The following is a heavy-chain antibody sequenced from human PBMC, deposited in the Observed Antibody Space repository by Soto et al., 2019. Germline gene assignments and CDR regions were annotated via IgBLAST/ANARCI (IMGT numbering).Heavy chain of an antibody. CDR1: GYTFTYYG. Sequence: ASVKVSCKASGYTFTYYGISWVRQAPGQWLEWLGWISTYSGDTNSAPRLQGRLTMSTDTSTSTAYMELRSLTSDDTAVYYCASDERDSCSGGDCFYFDYWGQGTLVTV. V-gene: IGHV1-18*04. J-gene: IGHJ4*02. CDR2: ISTYSGDT. CDR3: ASDERDSCSGGDCFYFDY. D-gene: IGHD2-21*02.